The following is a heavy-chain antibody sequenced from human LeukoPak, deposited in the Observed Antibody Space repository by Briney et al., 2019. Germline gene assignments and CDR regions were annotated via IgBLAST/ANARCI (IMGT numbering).Heavy chain of an antibody. D-gene: IGHD2-21*01. J-gene: IGHJ6*02. V-gene: IGHV3-23*01. CDR1: GFTFSSYA. CDR3: AKDIASIPDV. CDR2: ISGSGGST. Sequence: GGSLRLSCAASGFTFSSYAMSWVRQATGNGLEWVSAISGSGGSTYYADSVKGRLTISRDNSKNTLYLQMNSLRAEDTAVYYCAKDIASIPDVWGQGTTVTVSS.